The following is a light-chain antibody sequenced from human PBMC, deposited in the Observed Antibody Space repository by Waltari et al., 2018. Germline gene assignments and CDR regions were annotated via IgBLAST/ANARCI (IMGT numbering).Light chain of an antibody. CDR1: SSEVGAQNY. Sequence: SALTQPAAVSESHGQSITNSCTGTSSEVGAQNYDSWYQQHPGEAPKLMIYDVNKRPSVTSNRFSGSKSGNTASLSISGLQAEDEADYYCSSYTSTNTYVFGSGTKVTVL. CDR2: DVN. J-gene: IGLJ1*01. V-gene: IGLV2-14*03. CDR3: SSYTSTNTYV.